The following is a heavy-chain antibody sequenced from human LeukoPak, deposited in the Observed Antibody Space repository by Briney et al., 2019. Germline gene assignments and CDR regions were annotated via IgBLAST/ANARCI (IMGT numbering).Heavy chain of an antibody. Sequence: GGSLRLSCAASGFTFSSYWMSWVRQAPGKGLEWVANIKQDGSEKYYVDSVKGRFTISRDNSKNTLYLQMNSLRAEDTAVYYCARDVGHGYNYGLIDYWGQGTLVTVSS. D-gene: IGHD5-18*01. CDR2: IKQDGSEK. J-gene: IGHJ4*02. V-gene: IGHV3-7*01. CDR1: GFTFSSYW. CDR3: ARDVGHGYNYGLIDY.